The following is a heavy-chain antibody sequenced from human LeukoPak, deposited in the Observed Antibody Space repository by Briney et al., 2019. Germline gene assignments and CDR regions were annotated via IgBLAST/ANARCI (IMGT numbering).Heavy chain of an antibody. CDR2: IIPILGIA. CDR1: GCTFSSYA. CDR3: ASRADGYCSGGSCFWFDP. V-gene: IGHV1-69*04. J-gene: IGHJ5*02. D-gene: IGHD2-15*01. Sequence: SVKVSCKASGCTFSSYAISWVRQAPGQGLEWMGRIIPILGIANYAQKFQGRVTITADKSTSTAYMELSSLRSEDTAVYYCASRADGYCSGGSCFWFDPWGQGTLVTVSS.